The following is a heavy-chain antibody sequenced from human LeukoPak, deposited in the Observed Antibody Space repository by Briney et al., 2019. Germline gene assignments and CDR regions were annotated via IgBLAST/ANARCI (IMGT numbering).Heavy chain of an antibody. CDR1: GFTFSDYY. CDR2: ITSSATT. CDR3: ARDGVRAGIQLWLTGYYYYMDV. J-gene: IGHJ6*03. V-gene: IGHV3-69-1*01. Sequence: GGSLRLSCAASGFTFSDYYMTWIRQAPGKGLEWVSYITSSATTYYADSVKGRFTISRDNAKNSLYLQMNSLRAEDTAVYYRARDGVRAGIQLWLTGYYYYMDVWGKGTTVTI. D-gene: IGHD5-18*01.